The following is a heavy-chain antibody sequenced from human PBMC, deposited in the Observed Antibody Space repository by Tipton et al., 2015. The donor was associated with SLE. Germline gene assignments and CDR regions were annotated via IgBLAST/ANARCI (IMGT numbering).Heavy chain of an antibody. V-gene: IGHV1-18*01. CDR3: AREPPSTTAAAMFDF. Sequence: QLVQSGAEVKEPGASMTVSCTASGYTFTNHGIHWLRQAPGQGLEWVGWFSAYSGYTNYGQNFQGRVTMTTDTSTSTAYMELNYLRSDDTAVYYCAREPPSTTAAAMFDFWGQGTLVTVSS. J-gene: IGHJ4*02. CDR1: GYTFTNHG. D-gene: IGHD2-2*01. CDR2: FSAYSGYT.